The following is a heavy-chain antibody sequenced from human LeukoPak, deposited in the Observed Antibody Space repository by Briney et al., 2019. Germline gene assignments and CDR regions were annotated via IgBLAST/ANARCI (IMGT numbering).Heavy chain of an antibody. Sequence: GGSLRLSCAASGFTVSSNYMSWVRQAPGKGLEWVSVIYSGGSTYYADSVKGRFTISRDNSKNTLYLQMNSLRAEDTAVYYCARDLYDSTPYWGQEPWSPSPQ. D-gene: IGHD3-22*01. CDR3: ARDLYDSTPY. J-gene: IGHJ4*01. CDR2: IYSGGST. CDR1: GFTVSSNY. V-gene: IGHV3-53*01.